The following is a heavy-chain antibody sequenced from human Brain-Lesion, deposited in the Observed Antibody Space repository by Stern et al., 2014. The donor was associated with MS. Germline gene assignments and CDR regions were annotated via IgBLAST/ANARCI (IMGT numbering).Heavy chain of an antibody. Sequence: QVQLVQSGAEVKKPGASVKVSCKVSGYTLTELSMHWVRQAPRKGLEWMGGFYPEDGETIYAQKFQGRVTMTEDTSTDTAYMELSSLRSEDTAVYYCATLSPGAGGNYYRHFDYWGQGTLVTVSS. CDR2: FYPEDGET. CDR1: GYTLTELS. CDR3: ATLSPGAGGNYYRHFDY. D-gene: IGHD1-26*01. J-gene: IGHJ4*02. V-gene: IGHV1-24*01.